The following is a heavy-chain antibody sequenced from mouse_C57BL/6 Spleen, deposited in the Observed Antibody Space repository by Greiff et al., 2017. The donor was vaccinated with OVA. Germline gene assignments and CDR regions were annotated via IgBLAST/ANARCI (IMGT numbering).Heavy chain of an antibody. CDR2: IWRGGST. CDR3: TKNWGYYGSSYDYAMDY. D-gene: IGHD1-1*01. J-gene: IGHJ4*01. Sequence: VKLVESGPGLVQPSQSLSITCTVSGFSLTSYGVHWVRQSPGKGLEWLGVIWRGGSTDYNAAFMSRLSITKDNSKSQVFFKMNSLQADDTAIYYCTKNWGYYGSSYDYAMDYWGQGTSVTVSS. CDR1: GFSLTSYG. V-gene: IGHV2-5*01.